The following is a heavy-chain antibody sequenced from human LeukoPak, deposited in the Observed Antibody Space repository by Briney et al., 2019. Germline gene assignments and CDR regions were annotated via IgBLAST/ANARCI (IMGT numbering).Heavy chain of an antibody. Sequence: SETLSLTCTVSGGSITSYYWSWIRQPAGKGLEWIGRIHPSGSTNYNPSLKSRLTLSVDTSKNQFSLKLSSVTAVDTAVYYCATQIGGYSYRMWGQGTLVTVSS. CDR3: ATQIGGYSYRM. J-gene: IGHJ4*02. CDR1: GGSITSYY. V-gene: IGHV4-4*07. CDR2: IHPSGST. D-gene: IGHD5-18*01.